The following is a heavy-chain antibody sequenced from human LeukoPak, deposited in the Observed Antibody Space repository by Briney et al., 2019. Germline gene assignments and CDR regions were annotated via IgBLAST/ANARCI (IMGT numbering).Heavy chain of an antibody. CDR2: ISAYNGNT. D-gene: IGHD2-15*01. CDR3: ARDRGYCSGGSCYHNFDY. Sequence: ASVKVSCKASGYTFTSYGISWVRQAPGQGLEWMGWISAYNGNTNYAQKLQGRVTMTRDTSTSTVYMELSSLRSEDTAVYYCARDRGYCSGGSCYHNFDYWGQGTLVTVSS. J-gene: IGHJ4*02. CDR1: GYTFTSYG. V-gene: IGHV1-18*01.